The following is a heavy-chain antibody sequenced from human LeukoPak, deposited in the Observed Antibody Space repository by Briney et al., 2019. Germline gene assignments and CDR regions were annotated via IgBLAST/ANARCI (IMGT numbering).Heavy chain of an antibody. Sequence: ASVKVSCKASGYTFTSYDINWVRQATGQGLEWMGWMNPNSGNTGYAQKFQGRVTITRNTSISTAYMELSSLRSEDTAVYYCARAPYYYDSSGYFSDDAFDIWGQGTMVTVSS. V-gene: IGHV1-8*03. CDR1: GYTFTSYD. CDR3: ARAPYYYDSSGYFSDDAFDI. J-gene: IGHJ3*02. D-gene: IGHD3-22*01. CDR2: MNPNSGNT.